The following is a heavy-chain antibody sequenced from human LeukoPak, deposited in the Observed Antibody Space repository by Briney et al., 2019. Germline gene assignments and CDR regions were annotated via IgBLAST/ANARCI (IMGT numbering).Heavy chain of an antibody. Sequence: GASVKVSCKASGYTFTSYAMHWVRQAPGQRLEWMGWINAGNGNTKYSQKFQGRVTITRDTSASTAYMELSSLRSEDTAVYYCARVAAAAETEFDYWGQGTLVTVSS. V-gene: IGHV1-3*01. CDR1: GYTFTSYA. J-gene: IGHJ4*02. CDR2: INAGNGNT. CDR3: ARVAAAAETEFDY. D-gene: IGHD6-13*01.